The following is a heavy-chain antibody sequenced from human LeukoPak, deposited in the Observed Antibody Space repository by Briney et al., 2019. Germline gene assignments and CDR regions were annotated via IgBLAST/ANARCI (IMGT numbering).Heavy chain of an antibody. Sequence: SETLSLTCTVSGGSISGYYWSWIRQPAGKGLEWIGRIYSSGSTNYNPSLKSRVTMSVDTSKNQFSLNLSSVTAADTAVYYCARGVEGYCSSTSCYPYYYYYYYMDVWGKGTTVTVSS. J-gene: IGHJ6*03. CDR2: IYSSGST. CDR1: GGSISGYY. V-gene: IGHV4-4*07. CDR3: ARGVEGYCSSTSCYPYYYYYYYMDV. D-gene: IGHD2-2*01.